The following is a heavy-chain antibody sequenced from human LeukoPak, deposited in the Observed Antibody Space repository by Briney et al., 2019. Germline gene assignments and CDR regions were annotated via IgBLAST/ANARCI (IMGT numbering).Heavy chain of an antibody. V-gene: IGHV4-61*02. CDR1: GGSISSGSYY. Sequence: SETLSLTCTVSGGSISSGSYYWSWIRQPAGKGLEWIGRIFTSGTTNYNPSLKGRVTISVDTSKNQFSLKLSSVTAADTAVYYCARDGEYCSSTSCYSAFDYWGQGTLVTVSS. CDR2: IFTSGTT. J-gene: IGHJ4*02. CDR3: ARDGEYCSSTSCYSAFDY. D-gene: IGHD2-2*01.